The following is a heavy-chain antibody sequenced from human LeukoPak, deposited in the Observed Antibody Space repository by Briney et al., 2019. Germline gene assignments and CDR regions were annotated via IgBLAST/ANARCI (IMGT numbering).Heavy chain of an antibody. CDR3: AKAQVWLPGYYYYYMDV. CDR1: GFTFSSYE. D-gene: IGHD3-16*01. CDR2: ISGSGGST. Sequence: PGGSLRLSCAASGFTFSSYEMNWVRQAPGKGLEWVSAISGSGGSTYYADSVKGRFTISRDNSKNTLYLQMNSLRAEDTAVYYCAKAQVWLPGYYYYYMDVWGKGTTVTISS. J-gene: IGHJ6*03. V-gene: IGHV3-23*01.